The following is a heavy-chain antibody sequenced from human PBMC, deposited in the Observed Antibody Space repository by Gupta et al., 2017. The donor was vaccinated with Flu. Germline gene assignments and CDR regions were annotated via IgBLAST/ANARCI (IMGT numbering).Heavy chain of an antibody. V-gene: IGHV3-23*01. CDR2: ITSSGGGT. CDR1: GYTFSTYA. CDR3: AKVTSGFTYGGYFDC. J-gene: IGHJ4*02. Sequence: EVQLLESGGGLVQPGGSLRLSCAASGYTFSTYAMSWVRQAPGKGLESVSSITSSGGGTYYADSVKGRFTISRDNSKNTLYLQMNSLRAEDTAIYYCAKVTSGFTYGGYFDCWGQGTLVTVSS. D-gene: IGHD4/OR15-4a*01.